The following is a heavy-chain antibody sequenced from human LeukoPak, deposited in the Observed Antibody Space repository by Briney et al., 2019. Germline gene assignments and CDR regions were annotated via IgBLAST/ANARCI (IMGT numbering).Heavy chain of an antibody. CDR1: GFAFSDFY. Sequence: GGSLRLSRAASGFAFSDFYMSWIRQAPGKGLEWVSYISSSATNIYYADSVKGRFTISRDDAKKSLYLQMNSLRAEDTAVYYCQAAVATKYYFDYWGQGTLVTVSS. J-gene: IGHJ4*02. CDR2: ISSSATNI. D-gene: IGHD5-12*01. V-gene: IGHV3-11*01. CDR3: QAAVATKYYFDY.